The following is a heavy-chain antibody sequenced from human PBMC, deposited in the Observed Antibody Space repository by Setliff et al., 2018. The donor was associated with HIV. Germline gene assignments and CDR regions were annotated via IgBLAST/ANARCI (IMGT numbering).Heavy chain of an antibody. V-gene: IGHV4-34*01. D-gene: IGHD3-10*01. CDR3: ARGLNYYGSGSYLPLGY. J-gene: IGHJ4*02. CDR2: IDHSGST. Sequence: ASETLSLTCTISGGSFGVYRWSWIRQSAGRGLEWIGEIDHSGSTKYHASLKSRVTISIDTSKNQISLKLSSVTAADTAVYYCARGLNYYGSGSYLPLGYWGQGTLVTVSS. CDR1: GGSFGVYR.